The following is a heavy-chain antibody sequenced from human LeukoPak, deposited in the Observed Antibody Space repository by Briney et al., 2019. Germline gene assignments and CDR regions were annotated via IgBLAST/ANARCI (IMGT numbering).Heavy chain of an antibody. D-gene: IGHD3-22*01. J-gene: IGHJ4*02. CDR1: GGSFSGYY. V-gene: IGHV4-34*01. Sequence: KPSETLSLTCAVYGGSFSGYYWSWIRQPPGKGLEWIGEINHSGSTNYNPSLKSRVTISVDTSKNQFSLKLSSVTAADTAVYYCARGITYDSSGYRDYWGQGTQVTVSS. CDR2: INHSGST. CDR3: ARGITYDSSGYRDY.